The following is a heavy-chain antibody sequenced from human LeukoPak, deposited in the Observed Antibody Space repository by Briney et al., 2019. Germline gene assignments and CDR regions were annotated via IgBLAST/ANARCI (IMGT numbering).Heavy chain of an antibody. CDR1: GYTFTSYG. V-gene: IGHV1-18*01. Sequence: ASVKVSCKASGYTFTSYGISWVRQAPGQGLEWMGWISAYNGNTNYAQKLQGRVTMTTDTSTSTAYMELRSLRSDDTAVYYCARDTDIVVVPAAPDYWGQGTLVTVFS. J-gene: IGHJ4*02. CDR2: ISAYNGNT. CDR3: ARDTDIVVVPAAPDY. D-gene: IGHD2-2*01.